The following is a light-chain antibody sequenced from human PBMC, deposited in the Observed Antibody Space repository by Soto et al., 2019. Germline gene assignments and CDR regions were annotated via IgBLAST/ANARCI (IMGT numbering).Light chain of an antibody. V-gene: IGKV3-11*01. CDR2: DAS. CDR3: QQYDTWPPWT. CDR1: QSVSSY. J-gene: IGKJ1*01. Sequence: IVLTQSPATLSLSPGERATLSCRASQSVSSYLAWYQQKPGQAPRLLIYDASNRATGIPARFSGSGSGTEFTLTISSLEPEDFAVYYCQQYDTWPPWTFGQGTKVHIX.